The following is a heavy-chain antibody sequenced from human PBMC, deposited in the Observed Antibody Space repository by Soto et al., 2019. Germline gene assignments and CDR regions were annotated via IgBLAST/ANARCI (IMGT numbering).Heavy chain of an antibody. D-gene: IGHD4-17*01. J-gene: IGHJ3*02. Sequence: GGSLRLSCAASGFTFDDYAMHWVRQAPGKGLEWVSGISWNSGSIGYADSVKGRFTISRDNAKNSLYLQMNSLRVEDTALYYCAKVASGDYDAFDIWGQGTMVTVSS. V-gene: IGHV3-9*01. CDR1: GFTFDDYA. CDR2: ISWNSGSI. CDR3: AKVASGDYDAFDI.